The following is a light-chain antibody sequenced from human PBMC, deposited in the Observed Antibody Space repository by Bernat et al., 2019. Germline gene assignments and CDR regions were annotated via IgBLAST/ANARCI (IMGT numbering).Light chain of an antibody. CDR3: QSYDSSLSGRV. CDR1: TSNIGADYD. CDR2: GNN. Sequence: QSVLTQPPSVSGAPGQRITISCTGSTSNIGADYDVHWYQQFPGKAPKLLIYGNNNRPSGVPDRFPGAKSGSSASLAITGLQPKDEAEYYCQSYDSSLSGRVFGGGTKLTVL. J-gene: IGLJ3*02. V-gene: IGLV1-40*01.